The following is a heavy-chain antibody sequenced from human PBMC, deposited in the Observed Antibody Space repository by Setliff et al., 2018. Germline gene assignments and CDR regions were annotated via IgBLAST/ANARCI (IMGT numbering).Heavy chain of an antibody. CDR3: AKGGSYLILPYFDY. CDR1: GFTFDDYA. J-gene: IGHJ4*02. Sequence: PGGSLRLSCAAPGFTFDDYAMHWVRQVPGKGLEWVSGISWKTGTIGYADSVKGRFTISRERGKNSLYLQMNSLTTEDTALYYCAKGGSYLILPYFDYWGQGTLVTVSS. CDR2: ISWKTGTI. V-gene: IGHV3-9*01. D-gene: IGHD3-10*01.